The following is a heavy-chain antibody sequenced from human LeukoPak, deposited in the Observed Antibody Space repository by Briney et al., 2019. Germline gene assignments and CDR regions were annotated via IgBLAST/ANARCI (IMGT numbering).Heavy chain of an antibody. CDR2: IYPGDSDT. V-gene: IGHV5-51*01. CDR1: GYSFTSYW. CDR3: ARHKAPGRSSYGMDV. J-gene: IGHJ6*02. Sequence: GESLKISCKGSGYSFTSYWIGWVRQMPGKGLEWMGIIYPGDSDTTYSPSFQGQVTISADKSISTAYLQWSSLKASDSAMYYCARHKAPGRSSYGMDVWGQGTTVTVSS. D-gene: IGHD2-15*01.